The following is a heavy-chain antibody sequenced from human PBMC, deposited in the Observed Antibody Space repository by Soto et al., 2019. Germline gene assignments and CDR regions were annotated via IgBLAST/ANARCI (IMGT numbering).Heavy chain of an antibody. J-gene: IGHJ3*02. Sequence: QVQLQESGPGLVKPSETLSLTCTVSGGSISSYYWSWIRQPPGKGLEWIGYIYYSGSTNYNPSLTSRVTISVDTSKNQFSLKLSSVTAADTAVYYCARVEGDYGDYALDAFDIWGQGTMVTVSS. D-gene: IGHD4-17*01. CDR2: IYYSGST. V-gene: IGHV4-59*01. CDR1: GGSISSYY. CDR3: ARVEGDYGDYALDAFDI.